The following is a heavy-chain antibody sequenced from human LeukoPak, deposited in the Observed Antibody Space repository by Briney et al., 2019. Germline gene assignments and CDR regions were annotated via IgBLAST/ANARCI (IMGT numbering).Heavy chain of an antibody. CDR3: ARGGAGATVTWGNFDY. D-gene: IGHD4-17*01. CDR2: ISSSGRTI. V-gene: IGHV3-11*01. J-gene: IGHJ4*02. CDR1: GFTFSDYY. Sequence: GGSLRLSCAASGFTFSDYYMSWIRQAPGKGLEWVAYISSSGRTIYYADSVQGRFTISRDNAKNSVYLQMNSLRAEDTAVYYCARGGAGATVTWGNFDYWGQGTLVTVSS.